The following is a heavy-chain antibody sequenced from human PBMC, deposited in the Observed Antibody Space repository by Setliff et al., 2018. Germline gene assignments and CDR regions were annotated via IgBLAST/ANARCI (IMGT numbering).Heavy chain of an antibody. Sequence: PSETLSLTCTVSGGSISSHYWSWIRQPPGKGLEWIGYIFYIGSTNYNPSLKSRVTISVDRSKNQFSLKLSSVTAADTAVYYCARAGPYYDFWSGYYRTMDVWGKGTTVTVSS. D-gene: IGHD3-3*01. CDR1: GGSISSHY. CDR2: IFYIGST. V-gene: IGHV4-59*11. J-gene: IGHJ6*03. CDR3: ARAGPYYDFWSGYYRTMDV.